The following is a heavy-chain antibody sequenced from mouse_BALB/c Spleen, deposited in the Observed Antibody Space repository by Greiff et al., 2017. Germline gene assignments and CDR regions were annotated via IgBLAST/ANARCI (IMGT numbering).Heavy chain of an antibody. CDR1: GYTFTSYW. CDR3: ASSVYYDYDGAWFAY. Sequence: VKLVESGAELAKPGASVKMSCKASGYTFTSYWMHWVKQRPGQGLEWIGYINPSTGYTEYNQKFKDKATLTADKSSSTAYMQLSSLTSEDSAVYYCASSVYYDYDGAWFAYWGQGTLVTVSA. CDR2: INPSTGYT. V-gene: IGHV1-7*01. D-gene: IGHD2-4*01. J-gene: IGHJ3*01.